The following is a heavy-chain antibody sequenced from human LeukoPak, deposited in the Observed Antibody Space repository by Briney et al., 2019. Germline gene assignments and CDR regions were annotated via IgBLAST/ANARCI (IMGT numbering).Heavy chain of an antibody. CDR2: INHVETT. D-gene: IGHD2/OR15-2a*01. CDR3: ARPNSYDVGNNAFDI. V-gene: IGHV4-34*01. CDR1: GGSFTDYY. J-gene: IGHJ3*02. Sequence: SDTLSLTCAVSGGSFTDYYWTWIRRTPGKGLEWIGEINHVETTNYNPSLKSRVSLSIDTSKSQFSLKLSSVTAADTAVYYCARPNSYDVGNNAFDIWGQGTMVTVSS.